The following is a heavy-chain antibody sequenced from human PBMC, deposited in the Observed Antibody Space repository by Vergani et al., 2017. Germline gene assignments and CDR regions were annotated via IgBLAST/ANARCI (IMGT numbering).Heavy chain of an antibody. Sequence: QVQLVQSGSELKKPGASVKVSCKVSGYTLTELSMHWVRQAPGKGLEWMGGFDPEDGETIYAQKFQGRVTMTEDTSTDTAYMELSSLRSEDTAVYYCATDPGALIGFDYWGQGTLVTVSS. J-gene: IGHJ4*02. V-gene: IGHV1-24*01. CDR1: GYTLTELS. CDR3: ATDPGALIGFDY. CDR2: FDPEDGET. D-gene: IGHD1-26*01.